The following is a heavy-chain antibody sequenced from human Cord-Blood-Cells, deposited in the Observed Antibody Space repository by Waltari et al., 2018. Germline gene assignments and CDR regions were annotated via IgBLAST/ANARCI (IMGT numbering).Heavy chain of an antibody. V-gene: IGHV3-33*01. D-gene: IGHD1-7*01. CDR2: IWYDGSNK. J-gene: IGHJ6*02. Sequence: QVQLVESGGGVVQPGRSLRLSCAASGFTFSSYGMHWVRQAPGKGLEWVAVIWYDGSNKDYADPGKGRFTISSDNSKNTLYLQMNSLRAEDTAVYYCARWYNWNYGPQRGMDVWGQGTTVTVSS. CDR1: GFTFSSYG. CDR3: ARWYNWNYGPQRGMDV.